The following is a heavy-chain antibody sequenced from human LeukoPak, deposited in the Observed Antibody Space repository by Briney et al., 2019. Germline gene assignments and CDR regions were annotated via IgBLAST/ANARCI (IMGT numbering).Heavy chain of an antibody. J-gene: IGHJ4*02. Sequence: PSETLSLTCIVSGGSISSYYWSWIRQPPGKGLEWIGYIYYSGSTNYNPSLKSRVTISVDTSKNQFSLKLSSVTAADTAVYYCARRIYGDYSVDYWGQGTLVTVSS. V-gene: IGHV4-59*01. CDR3: ARRIYGDYSVDY. CDR2: IYYSGST. CDR1: GGSISSYY. D-gene: IGHD4-17*01.